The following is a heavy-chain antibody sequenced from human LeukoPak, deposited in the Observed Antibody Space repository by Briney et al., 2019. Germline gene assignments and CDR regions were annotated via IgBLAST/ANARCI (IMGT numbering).Heavy chain of an antibody. V-gene: IGHV3-15*01. D-gene: IGHD3-22*01. CDR2: IKSKTDGGTR. Sequence: GGSLRLSCAASGFTFRNACMTWVRQAPGQGLEWVGRIKSKTDGGTRDYAAPVKVRFTISRDDSKNTRDLQMNSLKTEVAALYSCTTTYNYDNSGSIVDLWPQGPLVSVS. CDR3: TTTYNYDNSGSIVDL. CDR1: GFTFRNAC. J-gene: IGHJ5*02.